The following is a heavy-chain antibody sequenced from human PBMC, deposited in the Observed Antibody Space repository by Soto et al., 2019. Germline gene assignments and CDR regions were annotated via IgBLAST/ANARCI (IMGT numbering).Heavy chain of an antibody. D-gene: IGHD3-3*01. CDR2: IYYSGST. CDR1: GGSISSYY. V-gene: IGHV4-59*08. J-gene: IGHJ6*03. CDR3: ARRSVLRFLEWSPGYYYMDV. Sequence: SETLSLTCTVSGGSISSYYWSWIRQPPGKGLEWIGYIYYSGSTNYNPSLKSRVTISVDTSKNQFSLKLSSVTAADTAVYYCARRSVLRFLEWSPGYYYMDVWGKGTTVTVSS.